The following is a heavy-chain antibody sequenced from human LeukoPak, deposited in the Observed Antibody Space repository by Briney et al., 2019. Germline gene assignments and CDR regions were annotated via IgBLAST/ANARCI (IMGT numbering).Heavy chain of an antibody. Sequence: PGGSLRLSCAASGFTFSICAMHWVRQAPGKGLEWVATISYDGRNTFYEVSVKGRFTISRDNFKDTLYLQMNSLRAEDTAVYNCVRGVGLYDSIGYFDYWGQETLVTVSS. CDR3: VRGVGLYDSIGYFDY. CDR2: ISYDGRNT. V-gene: IGHV3-30*04. CDR1: GFTFSICA. D-gene: IGHD3-22*01. J-gene: IGHJ4*02.